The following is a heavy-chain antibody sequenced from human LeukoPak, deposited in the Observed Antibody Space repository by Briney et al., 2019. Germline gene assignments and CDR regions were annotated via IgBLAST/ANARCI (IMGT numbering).Heavy chain of an antibody. Sequence: GASVTVSFKASGYTFTSYGISWVRQAPGQGLEWMGWISAYNGNTNYAQKLQGRVTMTTDTSTSTAYMELRSLRSDDTAVYYCARAGSYDFWSGYFDYYYYYMDVWGKGTTVTVSS. CDR1: GYTFTSYG. V-gene: IGHV1-18*01. CDR3: ARAGSYDFWSGYFDYYYYYMDV. D-gene: IGHD3-3*01. CDR2: ISAYNGNT. J-gene: IGHJ6*03.